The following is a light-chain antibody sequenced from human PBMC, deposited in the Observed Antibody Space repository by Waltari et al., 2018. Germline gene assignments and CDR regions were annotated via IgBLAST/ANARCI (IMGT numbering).Light chain of an antibody. CDR3: QQYGNLPIT. Sequence: EIVLTQSPGTLSLSPGERATLSCRASQNVVGTYLAWYQQKPGQAPRLLISGTDTRATGIPDRFTGSESGTDFTLTINRLEPEDFAVYYCQQYGNLPITFGQGTRLEIK. CDR1: QNVVGTY. J-gene: IGKJ5*01. CDR2: GTD. V-gene: IGKV3-20*01.